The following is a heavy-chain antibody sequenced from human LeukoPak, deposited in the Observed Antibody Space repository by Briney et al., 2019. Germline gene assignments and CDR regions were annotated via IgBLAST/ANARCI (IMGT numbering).Heavy chain of an antibody. D-gene: IGHD5-12*01. CDR2: IYPGDSDS. CDR3: ALRLGGADVFDI. V-gene: IGHV5-51*01. CDR1: GYSFSSYW. Sequence: GESLKISCKGSGYSFSSYWIGWVRQLPGKGLEWMGIIYPGDSDSKYSRSFEGQVTTSADKSINSAYLQWSSRKASDSAMYYCALRLGGADVFDIWGQGTMVTVSS. J-gene: IGHJ3*02.